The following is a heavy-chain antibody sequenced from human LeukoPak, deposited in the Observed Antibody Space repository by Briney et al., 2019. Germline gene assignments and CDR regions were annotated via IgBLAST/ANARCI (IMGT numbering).Heavy chain of an antibody. CDR2: IYYSGST. V-gene: IGHV4-39*07. J-gene: IGHJ4*02. CDR3: ARDLWFGEDYFDY. CDR1: GGSISSSSYY. D-gene: IGHD3-10*01. Sequence: PSETLSLTCTVSGGSISSSSYYWGWIRQPPGKGLEWIGSIYYSGSTYYNPSLKSRVTISVDTSKNQFSLKLSSVTAADTAVYYCARDLWFGEDYFDYWGQGTLVTVSS.